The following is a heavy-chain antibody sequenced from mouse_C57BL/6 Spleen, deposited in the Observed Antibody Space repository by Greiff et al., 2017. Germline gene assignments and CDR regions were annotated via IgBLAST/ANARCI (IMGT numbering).Heavy chain of an antibody. D-gene: IGHD1-1*01. CDR3: ARYSDYGSGTRYFDY. V-gene: IGHV7-3*01. Sequence: DVHLVESGGGLVQPGGSLSLSCAASGFTFTDYYMSWVRQPPGKALEWLGFIRNKANGYTTEYSASVKGRFTISRDNSQSILYLQMNALRAEDSATNYSARYSDYGSGTRYFDYWGQGTTLIVSS. J-gene: IGHJ2*01. CDR2: IRNKANGYTT. CDR1: GFTFTDYY.